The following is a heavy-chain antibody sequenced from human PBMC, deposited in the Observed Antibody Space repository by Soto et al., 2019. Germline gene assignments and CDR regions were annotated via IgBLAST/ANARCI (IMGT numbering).Heavy chain of an antibody. J-gene: IGHJ6*02. Sequence: QVQLVQSGAEVKKPGSSVKVSCKASGGTFSSYAISWVRQAPGQGLEWMGGIIPIFGTANYAQKFQGRVTITADEYTSTAYMELSSLRSEDTDVYYCARPYSSSWTAYYYYGMDVWGQGTTVTVSS. D-gene: IGHD6-13*01. CDR2: IIPIFGTA. V-gene: IGHV1-69*01. CDR1: GGTFSSYA. CDR3: ARPYSSSWTAYYYYGMDV.